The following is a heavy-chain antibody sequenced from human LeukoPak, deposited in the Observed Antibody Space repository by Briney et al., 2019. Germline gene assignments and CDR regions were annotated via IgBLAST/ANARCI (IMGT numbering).Heavy chain of an antibody. V-gene: IGHV4-39*01. CDR1: GGSISSSNYY. Sequence: SETLSLTCTVSGGSISSSNYYWGWIRQPPGKGLEWIGSVYYSGSTYYNPSLKSRVSISVDTSKNQFSLKLSSVTAADTAVYYCARHAAVAGIAYFQHWGQGTLVSVSS. D-gene: IGHD6-19*01. CDR2: VYYSGST. CDR3: ARHAAVAGIAYFQH. J-gene: IGHJ1*01.